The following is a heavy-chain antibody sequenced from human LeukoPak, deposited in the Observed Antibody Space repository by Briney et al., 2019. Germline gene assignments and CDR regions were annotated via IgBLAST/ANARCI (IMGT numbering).Heavy chain of an antibody. V-gene: IGHV6-1*01. CDR1: GDSVSSNTAT. Sequence: SQTLSLTCVISGDSVSSNTATWNWIRQSPSRGLEWLGRTYYRSKWYDDFALSVTSRITINADASKNQFSLQLNSVTPEDTALYYCARVTSNSNWFDSWGQGTLVTVPS. CDR3: ARVTSNSNWFDS. CDR2: TYYRSKWYD. D-gene: IGHD4-23*01. J-gene: IGHJ5*01.